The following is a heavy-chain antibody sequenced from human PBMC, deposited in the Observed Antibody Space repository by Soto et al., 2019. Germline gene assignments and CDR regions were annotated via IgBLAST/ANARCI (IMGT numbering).Heavy chain of an antibody. CDR2: IKSKTDGGTT. V-gene: IGHV3-15*07. J-gene: IGHJ6*02. D-gene: IGHD3-16*01. CDR1: GFTFSNAW. Sequence: GGTLRLSCAASGFTFSNAWMNWVRQAPGKGLEWVGRIKSKTDGGTTDYAAPVKGRFTISRDDSKNTLYLQMNSLKTEDTAVYYCTTDPLSLGYPVPYLDYYGMDVWGQGTTVTVSS. CDR3: TTDPLSLGYPVPYLDYYGMDV.